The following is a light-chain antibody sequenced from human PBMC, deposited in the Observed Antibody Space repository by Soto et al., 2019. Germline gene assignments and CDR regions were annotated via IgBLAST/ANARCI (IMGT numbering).Light chain of an antibody. J-gene: IGLJ1*01. V-gene: IGLV2-14*03. Sequence: QSVLTQPASVSGSPGQSITISCTGTSSDVGGYNFVSWYQHHPGKAPKLIIYDVTNRPSGISNRFSGSKSGNTASLTISGLQAEDEADYYCTSYTSSITYVFGTGTKVPV. CDR1: SSDVGGYNF. CDR3: TSYTSSITYV. CDR2: DVT.